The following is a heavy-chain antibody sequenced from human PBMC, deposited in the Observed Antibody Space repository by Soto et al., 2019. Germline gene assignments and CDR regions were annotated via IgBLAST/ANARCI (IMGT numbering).Heavy chain of an antibody. CDR3: AQTLRDYGLGRERATYFDP. CDR2: IYWDDDK. D-gene: IGHD3-10*01. J-gene: IGHJ5*02. Sequence: QITLKESGPTLVRPTQTLTLTCTFSGFSLSTTGVGVGWIRQPPGKALEWLALIYWDDDKRYSPSLKSRLTITNDTSKNEVILTLTNMDPVDTATYYCAQTLRDYGLGRERATYFDPWGQGTLVTVSS. V-gene: IGHV2-5*02. CDR1: GFSLSTTGVG.